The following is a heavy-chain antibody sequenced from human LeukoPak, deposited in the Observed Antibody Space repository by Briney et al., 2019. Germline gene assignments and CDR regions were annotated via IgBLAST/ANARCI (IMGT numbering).Heavy chain of an antibody. CDR2: ISGSGGST. D-gene: IGHD3-10*01. V-gene: IGHV3-23*01. CDR3: AKSGDYYGSGSYYWGFDY. Sequence: PGGSLRLSCAASGFTFSSYAMSWVRQAPGKGLEWVSAISGSGGSTYYADSVKGRFTISRDNSKNTLYLQMNGLRAEDTAVYYCAKSGDYYGSGSYYWGFDYWGQGTLVTVSS. J-gene: IGHJ4*02. CDR1: GFTFSSYA.